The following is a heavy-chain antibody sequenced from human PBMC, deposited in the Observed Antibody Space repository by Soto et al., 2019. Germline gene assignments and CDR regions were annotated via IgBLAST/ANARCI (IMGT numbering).Heavy chain of an antibody. CDR3: AKVRYFDWLLSY. CDR1: GFTFSSYA. Sequence: GGSLRLSCAASGFTFSSYAMSWVRQAPGKGLEWVSAISGSGGSTYYADSVKGRFTISRDNSKNTLYLQMNSLRAEDTAEYYCAKVRYFDWLLSYWGQGTLVTVSS. V-gene: IGHV3-23*01. CDR2: ISGSGGST. D-gene: IGHD3-9*01. J-gene: IGHJ4*02.